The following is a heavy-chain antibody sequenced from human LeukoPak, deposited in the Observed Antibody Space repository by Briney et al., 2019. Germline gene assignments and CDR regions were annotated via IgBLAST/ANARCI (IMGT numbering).Heavy chain of an antibody. J-gene: IGHJ2*01. V-gene: IGHV4-4*07. CDR3: ARARIAAAENWYFDL. Sequence: SETLSLTCTVSGGSISSYYWSWIRQPAGKGLGWIGRIYTSGSTNYNPSLKSRVTMSVDTSKNQFSLKLSSVTAADTAVYYCARARIAAAENWYFDLWGRGTLVTVSS. D-gene: IGHD6-25*01. CDR1: GGSISSYY. CDR2: IYTSGST.